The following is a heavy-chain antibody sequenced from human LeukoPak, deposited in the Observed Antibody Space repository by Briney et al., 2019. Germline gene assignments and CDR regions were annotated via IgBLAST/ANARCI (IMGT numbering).Heavy chain of an antibody. V-gene: IGHV3-38-3*01. D-gene: IGHD3-10*01. CDR1: GFTVSSNE. CDR2: ISGGST. CDR3: AKGDYYGSGSYLIFSY. Sequence: GGSLRLSCAASGFTVSSNEMSWVRQAPGKGLEWFSSISGGSTYYADSRKGRFTISRDNSKNTLYLQMNSLRAEDTAVYYCAKGDYYGSGSYLIFSYWGQGTLVTVSS. J-gene: IGHJ4*02.